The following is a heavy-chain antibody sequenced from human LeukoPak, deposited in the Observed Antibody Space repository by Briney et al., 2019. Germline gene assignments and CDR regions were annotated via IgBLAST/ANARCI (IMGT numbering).Heavy chain of an antibody. CDR1: GFTFSSYS. CDR2: ISSSSSYI. V-gene: IGHV3-21*01. J-gene: IGHJ4*02. CDR3: ARDYQVYYDILTGPRYFDY. D-gene: IGHD3-9*01. Sequence: AGSLRLSCAASGFTFSSYSMNWVRQAPGKELQWVSSISSSSSYIYYADSVKGRFTISRDNAKNSLYLQMNSLRAEDTAVYYCARDYQVYYDILTGPRYFDYWGQGTLVTVSS.